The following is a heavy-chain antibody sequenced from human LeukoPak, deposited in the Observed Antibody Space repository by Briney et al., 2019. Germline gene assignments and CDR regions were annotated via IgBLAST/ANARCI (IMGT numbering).Heavy chain of an antibody. CDR1: GGSISSYY. V-gene: IGHV4-59*12. D-gene: IGHD1-26*01. CDR2: IYYSGST. CDR3: ASLGVGATGAFDI. J-gene: IGHJ3*02. Sequence: SETLSLTCTVSGGSISSYYWSWLRQPPGKGLEGIGYIYYSGSTNYNPSLKSRVTISVDASKNQFSLKLSSVTAEDTAVYYCASLGVGATGAFDIWGEGGMVTVAS.